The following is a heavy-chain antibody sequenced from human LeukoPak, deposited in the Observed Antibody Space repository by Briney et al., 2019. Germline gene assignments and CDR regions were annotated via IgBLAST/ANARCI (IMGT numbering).Heavy chain of an antibody. D-gene: IGHD6-19*01. J-gene: IGHJ5*02. CDR1: GYTFTGYH. CDR3: ARDSLRTAIAMAGGNWFDP. Sequence: ASVKGSCKASGYTFTGYHMHWVRQAPGQGLEWMGIINPSGGSTTYAEKFQGRVTMTRDTSTSTVYMELSSLRSEDTAVYYCARDSLRTAIAMAGGNWFDPWGQGTPVTVSS. V-gene: IGHV1-46*01. CDR2: INPSGGST.